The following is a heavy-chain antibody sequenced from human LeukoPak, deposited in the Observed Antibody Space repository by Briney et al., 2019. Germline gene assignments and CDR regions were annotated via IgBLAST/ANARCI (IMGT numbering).Heavy chain of an antibody. Sequence: ASVKVSCKASGGTFSSYGISWVRQAPGQGLEWMGWISAYNGNTNYAQKLQGRVTMTTDTSTSTAYMELRSLRSDDTAVYYCAREGYSSSWSAFDIWGQGTMVTVSS. CDR1: GGTFSSYG. V-gene: IGHV1-18*01. CDR3: AREGYSSSWSAFDI. D-gene: IGHD6-13*01. J-gene: IGHJ3*02. CDR2: ISAYNGNT.